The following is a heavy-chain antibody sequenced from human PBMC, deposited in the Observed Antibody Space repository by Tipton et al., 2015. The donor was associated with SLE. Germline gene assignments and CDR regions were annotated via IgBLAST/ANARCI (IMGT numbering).Heavy chain of an antibody. Sequence: SLRLSCAASGFTFSSYGMHWVRQAPGKGLEWVAVIWYDGSNKYYADSVKGRFTISRDNSKNTLYLQMNSLRAEDTAVYYCARETTVTTRAGYFDLWGRGTLVTVSS. CDR1: GFTFSSYG. CDR2: IWYDGSNK. V-gene: IGHV3-33*01. CDR3: ARETTVTTRAGYFDL. D-gene: IGHD4-17*01. J-gene: IGHJ2*01.